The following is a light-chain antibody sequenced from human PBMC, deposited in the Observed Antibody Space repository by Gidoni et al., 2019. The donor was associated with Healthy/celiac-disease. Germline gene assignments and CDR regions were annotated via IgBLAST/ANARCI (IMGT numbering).Light chain of an antibody. Sequence: SSELTQDPAVSVALGQTVRITCKGARLRSYYASWHQQKPGQAPVLVIYGKNNRPSAIPDRFSGSSSGNTAALTITGAQAEDEADYYCNSLDSSGNHVVFGGWTKPTVL. V-gene: IGLV3-19*01. CDR1: RLRSYY. CDR2: GKN. J-gene: IGLJ2*01. CDR3: NSLDSSGNHVV.